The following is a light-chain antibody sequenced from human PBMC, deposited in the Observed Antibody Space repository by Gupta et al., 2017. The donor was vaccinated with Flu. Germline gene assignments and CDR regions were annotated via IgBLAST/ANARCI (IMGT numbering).Light chain of an antibody. CDR1: QSVSSN. V-gene: IGKV3-15*01. CDR3: QQYNNWPPRA. CDR2: GAS. Sequence: ELVMTHSPATLSVSPGERATLSCRASQSVSSNLAWYQQKPGQAPRLLIYGASTRATGIPARFSGSGSGTEFTLTISSLQSEDFAVDYCQQYNNWPPRAFGQGTKVEIK. J-gene: IGKJ1*01.